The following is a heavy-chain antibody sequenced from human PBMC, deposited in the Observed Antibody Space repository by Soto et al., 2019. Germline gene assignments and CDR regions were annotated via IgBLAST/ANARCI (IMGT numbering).Heavy chain of an antibody. Sequence: QVQLQESGPGLVKTSETLSLTCTVSGGSITNYYWNWIRQSPGKGLEWLSYIFYTGGTNYNPSLRGGVTISVNPYEKQFSLQRRSVAAADSAVDFCARSPSMSLGVILGWWGQGMLVTVSS. D-gene: IGHD3-10*01. V-gene: IGHV4-59*08. CDR2: IFYTGGT. CDR1: GGSITNYY. CDR3: ARSPSMSLGVILGW. J-gene: IGHJ4*02.